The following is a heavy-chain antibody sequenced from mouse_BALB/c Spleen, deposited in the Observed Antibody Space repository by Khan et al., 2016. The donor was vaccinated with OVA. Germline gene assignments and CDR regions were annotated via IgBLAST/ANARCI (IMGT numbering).Heavy chain of an antibody. V-gene: IGHV1-4*01. CDR3: AREGAYYRSDGWFSY. J-gene: IGHJ3*01. Sequence: QVQLQQPGAELARPGASVKMSCKASGYTFTTYTMHWVKQRPGQGLEWFGYINPSNGYTNYNQKFKDKSTLTADKSSSTAYMQLSSLTSDYSAVYYCAREGAYYRSDGWFSYWGQGTLVTVSA. CDR2: INPSNGYT. CDR1: GYTFTTYT. D-gene: IGHD2-14*01.